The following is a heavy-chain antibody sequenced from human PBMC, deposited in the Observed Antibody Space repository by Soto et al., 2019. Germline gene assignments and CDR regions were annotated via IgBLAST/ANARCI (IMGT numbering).Heavy chain of an antibody. CDR2: IHYSGTT. CDR1: GTSISSYY. Sequence: SETLSLTCTVSGTSISSYYWSWIRQPPGKGLEWIANIHYSGTTNHNPSLASRVTLSVDTSKNQFSLKMTSVTAADRAMYFCARYNSYAIDYWGRGTLVTVSS. CDR3: ARYNSYAIDY. V-gene: IGHV4-59*01. D-gene: IGHD2-8*01. J-gene: IGHJ4*02.